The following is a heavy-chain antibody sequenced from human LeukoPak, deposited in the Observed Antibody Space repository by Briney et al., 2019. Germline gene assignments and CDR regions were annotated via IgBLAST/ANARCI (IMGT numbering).Heavy chain of an antibody. CDR1: GGSISSYY. V-gene: IGHV4-59*01. J-gene: IGHJ5*02. CDR2: ICYSGST. Sequence: SETLSLTCTVSGGSISSYYWSWIRQPPGKGLEWIGYICYSGSTNYNPSLKSRVTISVDTSKNQFSLKLSSVTAADTAVYYCARVLRYYGPFDPWGQGTLVTVSS. CDR3: ARVLRYYGPFDP. D-gene: IGHD3-10*01.